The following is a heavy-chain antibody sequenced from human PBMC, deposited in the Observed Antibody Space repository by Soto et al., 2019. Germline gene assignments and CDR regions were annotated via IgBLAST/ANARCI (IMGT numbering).Heavy chain of an antibody. J-gene: IGHJ4*02. CDR3: PRAISMVWGNPPHGDLIDY. CDR2: IYDGGST. CDR1: DGSISSYY. D-gene: IGHD3-10*01. Sequence: SETLALTCTVSDGSISSYYWTCILHPPGKGLEYIGYIYDGGSTNYSPSLKSRVTISVDTSNNPFSLRLTSVTAADTAVYFCPRAISMVWGNPPHGDLIDYGGQGT. V-gene: IGHV4-59*01.